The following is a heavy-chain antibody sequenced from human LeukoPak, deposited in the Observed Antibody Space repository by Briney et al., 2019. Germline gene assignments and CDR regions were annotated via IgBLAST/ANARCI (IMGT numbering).Heavy chain of an antibody. CDR2: IWYDGSNK. V-gene: IGHV3-33*01. CDR1: GFTFSSYG. J-gene: IGHJ4*02. D-gene: IGHD1-14*01. Sequence: GRSLRLSCAASGFTFSSYGVHWVRQAPGKGLEWVAVIWYDGSNKYYADSVKGRFTISRDNSKNTLYLQMNSLRAEDTAVYYCARGQPTGEYYFDYWGQGTLVTVSS. CDR3: ARGQPTGEYYFDY.